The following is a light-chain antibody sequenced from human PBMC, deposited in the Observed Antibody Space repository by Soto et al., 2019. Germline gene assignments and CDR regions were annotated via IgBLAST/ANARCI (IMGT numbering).Light chain of an antibody. J-gene: IGKJ1*01. CDR3: QQYNSYST. V-gene: IGKV1-13*02. Sequence: AIQLTQSPSSLSASVGDRVTITCRASQGIGSALAWYQQKPGKAPKLLIYDASSLESGVPSRFSGSGSGTEFTLTISSLQPDDFATYYCQQYNSYSTFGQGTKVDIK. CDR2: DAS. CDR1: QGIGSA.